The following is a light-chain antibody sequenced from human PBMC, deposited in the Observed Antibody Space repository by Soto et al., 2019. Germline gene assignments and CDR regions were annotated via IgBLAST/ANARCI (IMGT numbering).Light chain of an antibody. CDR1: SSDVGSYHL. CDR2: EAN. CDR3: CSYAGTGTFGGYV. Sequence: QSALTQPASVSGSPGQSITISCTGTSSDVGSYHLVSWYQQHPGKVPKLLIYEANKRPSGISNRFSGSKSGNTASLTIFGLQAEDDADYYCCSYAGTGTFGGYVFGTGTKLTVL. V-gene: IGLV2-23*01. J-gene: IGLJ1*01.